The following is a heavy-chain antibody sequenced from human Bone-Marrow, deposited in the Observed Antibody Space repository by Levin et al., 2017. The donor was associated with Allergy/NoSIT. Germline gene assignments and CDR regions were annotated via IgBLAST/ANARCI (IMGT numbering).Heavy chain of an antibody. V-gene: IGHV3-30*04. CDR1: GFTFSSYA. D-gene: IGHD3-3*01. CDR3: ARVMYYDFWSGHIGPIDY. CDR2: ISYDGSNK. Sequence: LSLTCAASGFTFSSYAMHWVRQAPGKGLEWVAVISYDGSNKYYADSVKGRFTISRDNSKNTLYLQMNSLRAEDTAVYYCARVMYYDFWSGHIGPIDYWGQGTLVTVSS. J-gene: IGHJ4*02.